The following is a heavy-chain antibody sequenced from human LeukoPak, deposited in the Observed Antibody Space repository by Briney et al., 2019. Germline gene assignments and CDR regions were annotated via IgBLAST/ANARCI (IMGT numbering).Heavy chain of an antibody. CDR2: ISGSGGST. Sequence: PGGSLRLSCAASGFTFSSYAMSWVRQAPGKGLEWVSAISGSGGSTYYADSVKGRFTISRDNSKNTLYLQMNSLRAEDTAVYYCAKGTRGYCSSTSCARFDYWGQGTLVTVSS. CDR1: GFTFSSYA. V-gene: IGHV3-23*01. CDR3: AKGTRGYCSSTSCARFDY. D-gene: IGHD2-2*01. J-gene: IGHJ4*02.